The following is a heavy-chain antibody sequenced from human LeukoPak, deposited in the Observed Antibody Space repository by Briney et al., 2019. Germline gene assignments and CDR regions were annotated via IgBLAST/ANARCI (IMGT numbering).Heavy chain of an antibody. CDR1: GYSITSGYH. Sequence: SETLSLTCTVSGYSITSGYHWSWIRQFPGKGLEWIGTIYHSGSTFYNPSLQSRVSISEDTSKNQFSLSLSSVTAADTAVYFCARGYSYAYYFDYWGQGTLVTVSS. CDR2: IYHSGST. CDR3: ARGYSYAYYFDY. J-gene: IGHJ4*02. D-gene: IGHD5-18*01. V-gene: IGHV4-38-2*02.